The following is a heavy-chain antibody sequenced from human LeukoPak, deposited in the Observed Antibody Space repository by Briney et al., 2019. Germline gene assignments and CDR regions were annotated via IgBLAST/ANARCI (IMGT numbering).Heavy chain of an antibody. Sequence: PGGSLRLSCAASGFTFSSYWMYWVRQAPGKGLVWVSRINSDGSTTSYADSVKGRFTISRDSSKNTLYLQMNSLRAEDTAVYYCASHYDTSGYHYFDFRGQGTLVTVSS. J-gene: IGHJ4*02. V-gene: IGHV3-74*01. CDR2: INSDGSTT. CDR1: GFTFSSYW. CDR3: ASHYDTSGYHYFDF. D-gene: IGHD3-22*01.